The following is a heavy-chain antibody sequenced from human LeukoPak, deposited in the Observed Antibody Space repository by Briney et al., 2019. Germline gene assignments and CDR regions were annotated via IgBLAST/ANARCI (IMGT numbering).Heavy chain of an antibody. Sequence: GASVKVSCKASGYTFSGYHMHWVRQAPGQGLEWMGWINPNSGDTNYARKFQGRVTMTRDTSIRTAYMQLSRLRSADTAVYYCGRVSNELGSSWPIDYWGQGTLVTVSS. CDR2: INPNSGDT. V-gene: IGHV1-2*02. D-gene: IGHD6-13*01. CDR1: GYTFSGYH. J-gene: IGHJ4*02. CDR3: GRVSNELGSSWPIDY.